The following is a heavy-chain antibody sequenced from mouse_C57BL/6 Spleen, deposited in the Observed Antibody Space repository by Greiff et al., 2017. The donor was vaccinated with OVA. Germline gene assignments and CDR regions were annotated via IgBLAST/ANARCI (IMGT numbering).Heavy chain of an antibody. D-gene: IGHD1-1*01. J-gene: IGHJ1*03. V-gene: IGHV1-53*01. CDR2: INPSNGGT. CDR3: YGSSPPWAFDV. CDR1: GYTFTSYW. Sequence: QVQLQQPGTELVKPGASVKLSCKASGYTFTSYWMHWVKQRPGQGLEWIGNINPSNGGTNYNEKFKSKATLTVDKSYSTAYMQLSSLASEDAAVYYCYGSSPPWAFDVWGTGTTVTVSS.